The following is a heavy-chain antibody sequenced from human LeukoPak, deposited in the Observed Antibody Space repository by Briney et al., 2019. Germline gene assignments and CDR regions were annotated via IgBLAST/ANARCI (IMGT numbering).Heavy chain of an antibody. CDR2: IYYSGST. CDR1: GGSISSGGYY. V-gene: IGHV4-31*11. J-gene: IGHJ4*02. Sequence: SETLSLTCAVSGGSISSGGYYWSWIRQHPGKGLEWIGYIYYSGSTYYNPSLKSRVTISVDTSKNQFSLKLSSVTAADTAVCYCARERAGTVTYDYWGQGTLVTVSS. D-gene: IGHD4-17*01. CDR3: ARERAGTVTYDY.